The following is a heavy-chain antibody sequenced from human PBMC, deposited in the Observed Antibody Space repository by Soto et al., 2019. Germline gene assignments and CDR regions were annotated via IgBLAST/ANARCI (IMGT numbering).Heavy chain of an antibody. D-gene: IGHD2-15*01. CDR3: ARDNSGGSWSWFDP. V-gene: IGHV1-18*01. Sequence: ASVKVSCQASGYTFTTYGISWVRQAPGQGPEWMGWISAKNGNTNYAQKFQGRVTMTTDTSTTTAYMELRSLRSDDTAVYYCARDNSGGSWSWFDPWGQGTLVTV. J-gene: IGHJ5*02. CDR2: ISAKNGNT. CDR1: GYTFTTYG.